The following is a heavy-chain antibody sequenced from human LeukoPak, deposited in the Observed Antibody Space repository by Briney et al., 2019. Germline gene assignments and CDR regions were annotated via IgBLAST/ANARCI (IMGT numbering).Heavy chain of an antibody. Sequence: PGGSLRLSCAASGFTFSSYAMSWVRQAPGKGLEWVSAISGSGGSTYYADSVKGRFTISRDNSKNTLYLQMNSLRAEDTAVYYCAKDPIPLLWFGESFDLWGRGTLVTVFS. V-gene: IGHV3-23*01. CDR3: AKDPIPLLWFGESFDL. D-gene: IGHD3-10*01. CDR1: GFTFSSYA. CDR2: ISGSGGST. J-gene: IGHJ2*01.